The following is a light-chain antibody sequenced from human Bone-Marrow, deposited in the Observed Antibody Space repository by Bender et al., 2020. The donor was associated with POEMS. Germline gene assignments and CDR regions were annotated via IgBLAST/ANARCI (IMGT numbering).Light chain of an antibody. CDR2: QDN. V-gene: IGLV3-1*01. CDR1: KLGDKF. Sequence: SYELTQPPSMSVSPGQTASITCSGDKLGDKFACWYQQKPGQSPVLVIYQDNVRPSGIPERFSGSNSGNTATLTISGTQSMDEADYYCQAWDSSTGVFGGGTKLTVL. CDR3: QAWDSSTGV. J-gene: IGLJ2*01.